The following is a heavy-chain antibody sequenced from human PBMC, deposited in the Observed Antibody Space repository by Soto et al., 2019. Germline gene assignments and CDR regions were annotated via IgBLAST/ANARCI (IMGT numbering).Heavy chain of an antibody. CDR1: GGSITSSSYY. Sequence: SETLSLTCSVSGGSITSSSYYWGWIRQPPGEGLEWIAAIYYTGSIYHNPSLKSRVTMSIDTSKKQFSLKMRSVTAADTGVYYCASSDGRYWGKGPLVTVSS. J-gene: IGHJ4*02. V-gene: IGHV4-39*07. CDR2: IYYTGSI. CDR3: ASSDGRY.